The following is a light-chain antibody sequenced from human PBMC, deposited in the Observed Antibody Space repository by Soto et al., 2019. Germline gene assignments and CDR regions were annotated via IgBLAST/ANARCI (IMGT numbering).Light chain of an antibody. CDR2: HAS. CDR1: QSVGSD. Sequence: EVVLTQSPVTLSLSPGERATLSCRASQSVGSDLAWYQHKPGQAPRLLIYHASNRAAGIPARFSGSGSGTDFTLTISRLEPEDFAVYYCHQYDTSPWTFGQGTKVDIK. V-gene: IGKV3-11*01. CDR3: HQYDTSPWT. J-gene: IGKJ1*01.